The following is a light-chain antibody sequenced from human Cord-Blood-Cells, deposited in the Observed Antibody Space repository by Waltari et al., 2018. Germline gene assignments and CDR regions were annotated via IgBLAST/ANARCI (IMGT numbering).Light chain of an antibody. V-gene: IGLV2-14*01. CDR2: DVS. Sequence: QSALTQPASVSGSPGQSITISCTGTSSDVGGYNYVSWYQQHPGKAPVLMIYDVSKRPSGVSNRFSGSKSGNTASLTISGLQAEDEADYYCSSYTSSSTWVFGGGTKLTVL. CDR1: SSDVGGYNY. CDR3: SSYTSSSTWV. J-gene: IGLJ3*02.